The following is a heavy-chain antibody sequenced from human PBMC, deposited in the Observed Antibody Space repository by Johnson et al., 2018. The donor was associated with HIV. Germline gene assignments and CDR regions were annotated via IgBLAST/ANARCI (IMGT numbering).Heavy chain of an antibody. CDR2: ISGSGGST. D-gene: IGHD3-3*01. Sequence: EVQLVESGGGVVQPGGSLRLSCAASGFTFSGYAMSWVRQAPGKGLEWVSTISGSGGSTYYTDSVKGRFTISRDNSKTTLFRQMNSLRAEDTAVFYCAREQLRFSFCDIWGQGTMVTVSS. V-gene: IGHV3-23*04. CDR1: GFTFSGYA. CDR3: AREQLRFSFCDI. J-gene: IGHJ3*02.